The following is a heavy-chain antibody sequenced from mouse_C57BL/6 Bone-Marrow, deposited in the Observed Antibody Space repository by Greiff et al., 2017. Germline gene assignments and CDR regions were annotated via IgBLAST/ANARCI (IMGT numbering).Heavy chain of an antibody. D-gene: IGHD2-2*01. CDR3: AKGFGYGTWFAY. J-gene: IGHJ3*01. V-gene: IGHV1-81*01. CDR2: INPRSGST. CDR1: GYTFTNYG. Sequence: VQLLESGAELVRPGASVKLSCKASGYTFTNYGISWVKQRTGQGLEWIGEINPRSGSTNYNEKFKGKATLTADKSSSTAYMELRSLTSEDSAVYYDAKGFGYGTWFAYWGQGTLVTVSA.